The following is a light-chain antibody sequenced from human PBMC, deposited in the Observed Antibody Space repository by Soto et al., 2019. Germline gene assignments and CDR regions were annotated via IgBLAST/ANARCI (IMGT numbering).Light chain of an antibody. V-gene: IGKV3D-15*01. CDR3: QQYNNWPLT. CDR2: GAS. Sequence: EIVLTQSPGTLFLSQVERSTLSFSASQSVSGSYLAWNQQKPGQAPRLLIYGASTRATGIPARFSGSGSGTDFTLTISSLQSEDFAVYYCQQYNNWPLTFGGGTKVDIK. J-gene: IGKJ4*01. CDR1: QSVSGSY.